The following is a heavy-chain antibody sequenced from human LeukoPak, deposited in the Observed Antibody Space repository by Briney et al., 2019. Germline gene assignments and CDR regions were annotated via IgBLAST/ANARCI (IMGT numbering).Heavy chain of an antibody. J-gene: IGHJ4*02. CDR2: LNTNTGDP. CDR1: GYTFSNYI. CDR3: ARSSRGVIGLLEY. Sequence: GASVKVSCKASGYTFSNYIINWVRQAPGQGPEWMGWLNTNTGDPACAQGFTGRFAFSMDTSMTTAFLHIKDLKAEDTAVYYCARSSRGVIGLLEYWGQGTRVTVSS. D-gene: IGHD3-16*02. V-gene: IGHV7-4-1*02.